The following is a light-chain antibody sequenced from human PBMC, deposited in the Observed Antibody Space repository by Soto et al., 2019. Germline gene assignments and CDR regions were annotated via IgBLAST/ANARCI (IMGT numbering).Light chain of an antibody. V-gene: IGLV2-14*01. CDR1: SSDDGGYNY. CDR3: SSYTSISTLNYV. J-gene: IGLJ1*01. Sequence: QSALTQPASVSGSPGQSITISCTGTSSDDGGYNYVSWYQQHPGKAPKLMIYDVSNRPSGVSNRFSGSKSGNTASLTISGLQAEDEADYYCSSYTSISTLNYVFGTGTKLTVL. CDR2: DVS.